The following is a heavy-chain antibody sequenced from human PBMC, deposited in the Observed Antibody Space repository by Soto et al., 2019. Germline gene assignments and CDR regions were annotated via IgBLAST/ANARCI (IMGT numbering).Heavy chain of an antibody. J-gene: IGHJ4*02. CDR2: IWYDGSNK. V-gene: IGHV3-33*01. CDR1: GFTFSSYG. CDR3: ARARTDTAMVTDY. D-gene: IGHD5-18*01. Sequence: QVQLVESGGGVVQPGRSLRLSCAASGFTFSSYGMHWVRQAPGKGLEWVAVIWYDGSNKYYADSVKGRFTISRDNSKNTLYLQMNSLRGEDTAVSYCARARTDTAMVTDYWGQGTLLTVSS.